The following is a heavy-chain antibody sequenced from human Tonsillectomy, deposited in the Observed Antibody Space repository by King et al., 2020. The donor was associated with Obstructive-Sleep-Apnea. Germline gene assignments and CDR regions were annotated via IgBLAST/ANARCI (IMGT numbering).Heavy chain of an antibody. CDR3: ARDARAASAGFDC. J-gene: IGHJ4*02. CDR1: GFTFSDYY. Sequence: VQLVESGGGLVTPGGSLRLSCAASGFTFSDYYMNWIRQAPGKGLEWVSYISSSGSTISYADSLKGRFTISRDNAKNSLYLQMNNLRADDTAVYYWARDARAASAGFDCWGQGTLVTVSS. CDR2: ISSSGSTI. V-gene: IGHV3-11*01. D-gene: IGHD6-13*01.